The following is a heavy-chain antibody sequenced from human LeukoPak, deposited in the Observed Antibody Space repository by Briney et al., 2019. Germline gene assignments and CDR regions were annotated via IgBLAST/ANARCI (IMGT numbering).Heavy chain of an antibody. Sequence: SQTLSLTCTVSGGSISSGSYYWSWIRQPAGKGLEWIGRIYTSGSTNYNPSLKSRVTISVDTSKKHFSLKLTSVTAADTAVYYCARERLVRGAVITPNWFDPWGQGTLVTVSS. D-gene: IGHD3-10*01. J-gene: IGHJ5*02. CDR2: IYTSGST. CDR1: GGSISSGSYY. CDR3: ARERLVRGAVITPNWFDP. V-gene: IGHV4-61*02.